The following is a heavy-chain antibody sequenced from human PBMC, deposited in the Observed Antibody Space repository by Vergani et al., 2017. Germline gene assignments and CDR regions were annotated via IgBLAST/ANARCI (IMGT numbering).Heavy chain of an antibody. CDR1: GFTFSSYA. J-gene: IGHJ4*02. CDR3: ARDAPDGWNYGNYFDY. CDR2: IYSGGST. V-gene: IGHV3-66*01. D-gene: IGHD1-7*01. Sequence: EVQLLESGGGLVQPGGSLRLSCAASGFTFSSYAMSWVRQAPGKGLEWVSVIYSGGSTYYADSVKGRFTISRDNSKNTLYLQMNSLRAEDTAVYYCARDAPDGWNYGNYFDYWGQGTLVTVSS.